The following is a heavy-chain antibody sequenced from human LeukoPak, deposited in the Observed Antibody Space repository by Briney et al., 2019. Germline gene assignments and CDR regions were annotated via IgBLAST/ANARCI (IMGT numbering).Heavy chain of an antibody. V-gene: IGHV3-23*01. J-gene: IGHJ4*02. CDR2: ISGSGGST. D-gene: IGHD3-10*01. CDR1: GFTFSSYA. Sequence: GGSLRLSCAASGFTFSSYAMSRVRQAPGKGLEWVSAISGSGGSTYYADSVKGRFTISRDNSKNTLYLQMNSLRAEDTAVYYCAKATRTYGSGSPDFDYWGQGTLVTVSS. CDR3: AKATRTYGSGSPDFDY.